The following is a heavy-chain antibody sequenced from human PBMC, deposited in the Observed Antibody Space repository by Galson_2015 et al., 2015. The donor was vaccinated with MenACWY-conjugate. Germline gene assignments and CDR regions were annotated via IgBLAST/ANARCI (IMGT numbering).Heavy chain of an antibody. CDR3: ARTTRSYSGFTFEK. CDR2: NSSGHIYS. CDR1: GFTFSDYY. D-gene: IGHD5-12*01. Sequence: SLRLSCAASGFTFSDYYMSWLRQAPGKGLEWVAYNSSGHIYSNHADSVKGRFTISRDNAKNSLFLQMNSLRAEDTAVSFCARTTRSYSGFTFEKWGQGTLCTVAS. V-gene: IGHV3-11*06. J-gene: IGHJ4*02.